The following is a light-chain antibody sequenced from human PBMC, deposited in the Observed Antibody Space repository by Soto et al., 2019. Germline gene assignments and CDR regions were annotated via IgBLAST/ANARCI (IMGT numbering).Light chain of an antibody. CDR2: DAS. CDR1: QSVSRH. J-gene: IGKJ4*01. Sequence: ELVLTQSPATLSLSPGERATLSCRASQSVSRHLAWYQQKPGQAPRLLIYDASNRATGIPARFSGTGSGTNFTLKISSLEPAQFTGGASPQRSYRRTSFGGGTTVQI. V-gene: IGKV3-11*01. CDR3: PQRSYRRTS.